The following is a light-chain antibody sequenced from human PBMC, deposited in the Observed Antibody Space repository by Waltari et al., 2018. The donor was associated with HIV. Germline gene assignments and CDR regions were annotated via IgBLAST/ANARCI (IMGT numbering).Light chain of an antibody. CDR1: SPNIGKDY. CDR3: GTWDPRLSAGV. J-gene: IGLJ3*02. V-gene: IGLV1-51*01. Sequence: QSVLTQPPSVSAAPGQKVTISCPGSSPNIGKDYVSWYQHVPGAAPRLLIYDNNKRPSGIPDRFSGSKSGASATLDITGLQTGDEADYYCGTWDPRLSAGVFGGGTKLTVL. CDR2: DNN.